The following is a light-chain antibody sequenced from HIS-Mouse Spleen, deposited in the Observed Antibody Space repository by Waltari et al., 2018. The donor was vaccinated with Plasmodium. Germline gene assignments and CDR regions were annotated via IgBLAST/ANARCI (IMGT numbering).Light chain of an antibody. V-gene: IGKV1-39*01. CDR2: AAS. J-gene: IGKJ4*01. CDR3: QPSYSTPQPT. CDR1: HSISSY. Sequence: DIQMTQSPSSLSASVGDTVTITCRASHSISSYLNWYHQKPGKAPKLLFYAASSLQSGVPSSLRGTGSATDFTPTISSLQPVDFATYSCQPSYSTPQPTFGGGTQVEIK.